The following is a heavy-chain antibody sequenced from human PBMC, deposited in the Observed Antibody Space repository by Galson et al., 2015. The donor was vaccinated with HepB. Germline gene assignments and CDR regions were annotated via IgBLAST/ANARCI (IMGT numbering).Heavy chain of an antibody. CDR3: ARDLARSSSWYHY. CDR2: ISSSSSYI. J-gene: IGHJ4*02. D-gene: IGHD6-13*01. V-gene: IGHV3-21*01. Sequence: SLRLSCAASGFTFSSYSMNWVRQAPGKGLEWVSSISSSSSYIYYADSVKGRFTISRDNAKNSLYLRMNSLRAEDTAVYYCARDLARSSSWYHYWGQGTLVTVSS. CDR1: GFTFSSYS.